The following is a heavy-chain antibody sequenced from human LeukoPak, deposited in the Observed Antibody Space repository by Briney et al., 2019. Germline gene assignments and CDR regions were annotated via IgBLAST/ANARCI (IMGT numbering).Heavy chain of an antibody. CDR2: ISSSSSTI. CDR3: ARDRWSLGSYYLFDY. D-gene: IGHD1-26*01. CDR1: GFTFSNYA. Sequence: PGGSLRLSCAASGFTFSNYAMSWVRQAPGKGLEWVSYISSSSSTIYYADSVKGRFTISRDNAKNSLYLQMNSLRAEDTAVYYCARDRWSLGSYYLFDYWGQGTLVTVSS. J-gene: IGHJ4*02. V-gene: IGHV3-48*01.